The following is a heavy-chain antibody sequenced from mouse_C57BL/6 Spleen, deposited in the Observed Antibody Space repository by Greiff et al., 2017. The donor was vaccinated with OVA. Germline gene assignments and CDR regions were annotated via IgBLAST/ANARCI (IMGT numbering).Heavy chain of an antibody. D-gene: IGHD2-3*01. V-gene: IGHV5-17*01. CDR1: GFTFSDYG. CDR2: ISSGSSTI. CDR3: ATGYYWFAY. Sequence: EVKLQESGGGLVKPGGSLKLSCAASGFTFSDYGMHWVRQAPEKGLEWVAYISSGSSTIYYADTVKGRFTISRDNAKNTLFLQMTSLRSEDTAMYYCATGYYWFAYWGQGTLVTVSA. J-gene: IGHJ3*01.